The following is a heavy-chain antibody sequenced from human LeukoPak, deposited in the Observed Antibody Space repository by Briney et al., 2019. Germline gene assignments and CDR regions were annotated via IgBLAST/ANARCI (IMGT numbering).Heavy chain of an antibody. Sequence: SVKVSCKASGGTLRSYAISWVRQAPGQGLEWMGGSIPIFGTANYAQKFQGRVTITADKSTSTAYMELSSLRSEDTAVYYCARGETYSGSYYGDIWGQGTLVTVSS. CDR1: GGTLRSYA. D-gene: IGHD1-26*01. J-gene: IGHJ4*02. CDR3: ARGETYSGSYYGDI. V-gene: IGHV1-69*06. CDR2: SIPIFGTA.